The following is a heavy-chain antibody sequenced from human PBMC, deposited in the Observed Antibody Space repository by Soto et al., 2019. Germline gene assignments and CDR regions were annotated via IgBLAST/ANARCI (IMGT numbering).Heavy chain of an antibody. D-gene: IGHD3-22*01. CDR1: GYTFTGYY. Sequence: ASVKVSCKVSGYTFTGYYLHWARQAPGQGLEWMGMINPTGDGTNHAQQFQGRVTMTRDTSTSTVYMKLSSLRSEDTAVYYGARVRRSSGYYSGYWGKGTAVTVSS. J-gene: IGHJ4*02. CDR2: INPTGDGT. V-gene: IGHV1-46*01. CDR3: ARVRRSSGYYSGY.